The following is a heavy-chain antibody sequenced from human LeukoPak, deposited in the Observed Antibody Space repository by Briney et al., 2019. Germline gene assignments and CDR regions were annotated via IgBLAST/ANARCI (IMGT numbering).Heavy chain of an antibody. CDR2: IYHRGHT. CDR1: GGSISSGGYS. V-gene: IGHV4-30-2*01. J-gene: IGHJ4*02. Sequence: SETLSLTCAVSGGSISSGGYSWSWLRQPPGKGMEWIGYIYHRGHTYYNPSLNSRVTISVDRSKNQFSLKLSSVTAADTAVYYCARVPYDSSVYSFDYWGQGTLVTVSS. CDR3: ARVPYDSSVYSFDY. D-gene: IGHD3-22*01.